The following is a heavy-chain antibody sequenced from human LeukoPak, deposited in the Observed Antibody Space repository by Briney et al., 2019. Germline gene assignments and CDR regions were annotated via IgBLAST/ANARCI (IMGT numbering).Heavy chain of an antibody. J-gene: IGHJ4*02. Sequence: SQTLSLTCTVSGGSISSGGYYWSWIRQHPGKGLEWIGYIYYSGSTYYNPSLKSRVTISVDTSKNQFSLKLSSVTAADTAVYYCARKKRRSMVYADYWGQGTLVTVSS. CDR2: IYYSGST. CDR3: ARKKRRSMVYADY. V-gene: IGHV4-31*03. CDR1: GGSISSGGYY. D-gene: IGHD2-8*01.